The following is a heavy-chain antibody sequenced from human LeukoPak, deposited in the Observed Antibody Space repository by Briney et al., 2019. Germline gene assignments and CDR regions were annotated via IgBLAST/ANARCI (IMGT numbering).Heavy chain of an antibody. D-gene: IGHD6-19*01. J-gene: IGHJ4*02. Sequence: SETLSLTCTVSGGSISSYYWSWIRQPPGKGLEWIGYIYYSGSTNYNPSLKSRVTISVDTSKNQFSLKLSSVTAADTAVYYCARHAWYSSGWYYFDYWGQGTLVTVSS. V-gene: IGHV4-59*08. CDR3: ARHAWYSSGWYYFDY. CDR1: GGSISSYY. CDR2: IYYSGST.